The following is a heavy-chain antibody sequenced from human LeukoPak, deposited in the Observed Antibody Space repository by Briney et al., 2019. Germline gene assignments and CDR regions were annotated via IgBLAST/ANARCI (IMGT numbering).Heavy chain of an antibody. CDR2: IIPIFGTA. J-gene: IGHJ5*02. D-gene: IGHD3-10*01. V-gene: IGHV1-69*05. CDR1: GGTFISYA. Sequence: SVKVPCKASGGTFISYAISWVRQAPGQGLEWMGGIIPIFGTANYAQKFQGRVTITTDESTSTAYMELSSLRSEDTAVYYCARELWFGEFNWFDPWGQGTLVTVSS. CDR3: ARELWFGEFNWFDP.